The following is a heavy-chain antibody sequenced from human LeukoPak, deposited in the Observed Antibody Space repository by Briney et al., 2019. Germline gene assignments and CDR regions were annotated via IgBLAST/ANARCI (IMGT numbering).Heavy chain of an antibody. CDR1: GFTFGDYA. CDR2: IRSKAYGRTT. D-gene: IGHD3-3*01. Sequence: GGSLRLSCTASGFTFGDYAMSWFRQAPGKGLEWVGFIRSKAYGRTTEYAASVKGRFTISRDDSKSIAYLQMNSLKTEDTAVYYCTRDLPHYDFWSGYPLDYWGQGTLVTVSS. J-gene: IGHJ4*02. V-gene: IGHV3-49*03. CDR3: TRDLPHYDFWSGYPLDY.